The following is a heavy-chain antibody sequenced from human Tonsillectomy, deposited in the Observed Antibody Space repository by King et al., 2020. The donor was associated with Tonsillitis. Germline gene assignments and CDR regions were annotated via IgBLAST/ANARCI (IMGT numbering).Heavy chain of an antibody. V-gene: IGHV4-34*01. J-gene: IGHJ5*02. CDR2: INHSGST. CDR1: GGSFSGYY. CDR3: ARGPISRWFDP. Sequence: QVQLQQWGAGLLKPSETLSLTCAVYGGSFSGYYWSWIRQPPGKGLEWIGEINHSGSTNYNPSLKSRVTISVDTSKNQFSLKLRSVTAADTAVYYCARGPISRWFDPWGQGTLVTVSS.